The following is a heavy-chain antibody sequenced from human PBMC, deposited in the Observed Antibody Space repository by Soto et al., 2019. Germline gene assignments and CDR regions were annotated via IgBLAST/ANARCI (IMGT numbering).Heavy chain of an antibody. V-gene: IGHV1-69*06. D-gene: IGHD3-22*01. Sequence: GASVKVSCKASGGTFSSYAISWVRQAPGQGLEWMGGIIPIFGTANYAQKFQGRVTITADKSTSTAYMELSSLRSEDTAVYYCARGIYYYDSSHDYYYGMDVWGQGTTVTVSS. CDR3: ARGIYYYDSSHDYYYGMDV. CDR2: IIPIFGTA. J-gene: IGHJ6*02. CDR1: GGTFSSYA.